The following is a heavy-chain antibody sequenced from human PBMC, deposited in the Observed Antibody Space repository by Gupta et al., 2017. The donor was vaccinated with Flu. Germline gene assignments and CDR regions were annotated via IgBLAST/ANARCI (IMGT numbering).Heavy chain of an antibody. V-gene: IGHV1-69*01. CDR1: GGTFRTYA. CDR3: ARGFVVVPAAYFFEY. D-gene: IGHD2-2*01. CDR2: IIPIFHTT. Sequence: QVLLVQSGAEVKKPGSSVKVSCKASGGTFRTYAISWVRQAPGQGLEWMGGIIPIFHTTKYAQKFQGRVTITADESTDTAYMELSSLGSEDTAVYYCARGFVVVPAAYFFEYWGQGTRVTVPS. J-gene: IGHJ4*02.